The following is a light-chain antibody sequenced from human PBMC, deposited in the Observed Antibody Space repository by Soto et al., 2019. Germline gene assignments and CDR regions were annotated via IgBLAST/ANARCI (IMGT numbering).Light chain of an antibody. Sequence: QSVLTQPHSVSGSPGQSVAISCSGTSSDVGGYNYVSWYQQHPGKAPKLIIFDVNKRPSGVPDRFSGSKSGSTASLTISGLQAEDEADYYCCSYGGSLYVVGTGTKVTVL. V-gene: IGLV2-11*01. CDR3: CSYGGSLYV. CDR1: SSDVGGYNY. CDR2: DVN. J-gene: IGLJ1*01.